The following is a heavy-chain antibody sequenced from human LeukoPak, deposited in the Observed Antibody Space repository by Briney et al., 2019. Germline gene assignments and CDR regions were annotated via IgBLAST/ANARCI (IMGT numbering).Heavy chain of an antibody. Sequence: GGSLRLSCVASGFTLRSHWMHWVRHAPGKGLMWVSRINSDGSRTDYADSVKGRFIISRDNAKNTLFLQMSSLRGEDTAVYYCVRNSEEYVRGSYRYADAFDIWGQGTMVTVTS. CDR3: VRNSEEYVRGSYRYADAFDI. CDR2: INSDGSRT. J-gene: IGHJ3*02. CDR1: GFTLRSHW. V-gene: IGHV3-74*01. D-gene: IGHD3-16*02.